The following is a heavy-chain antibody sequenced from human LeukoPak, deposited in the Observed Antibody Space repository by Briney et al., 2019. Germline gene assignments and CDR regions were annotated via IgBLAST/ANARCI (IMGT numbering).Heavy chain of an antibody. CDR3: ARKYSSGWYGY. D-gene: IGHD6-19*01. CDR2: IYYSGST. CDR1: GGSISSSSYY. Sequence: SEALSLTCTISGGSISSSSYYWGWIRQPPGKGLEWIGSIYYSGSTYYNPSLKSRVTISGDTSKNQFSLKLSSVTAADTAVYYCARKYSSGWYGYWGQGTLVTVSS. V-gene: IGHV4-39*07. J-gene: IGHJ4*02.